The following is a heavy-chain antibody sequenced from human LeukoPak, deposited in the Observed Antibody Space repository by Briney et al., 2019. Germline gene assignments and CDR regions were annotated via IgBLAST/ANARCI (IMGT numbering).Heavy chain of an antibody. J-gene: IGHJ6*03. V-gene: IGHV4-34*01. CDR1: GGSFSGYY. CDR3: ARGNRVATIFGLDYYYYMDV. Sequence: SETLSLTCAVYGGSFSGYYWSWLRQPPGKGLEWIGEINHSGSTNYNPSLKSRVTISVNTSKNQFSLKLSSVTAADTAVYYCARGNRVATIFGLDYYYYMDVWGKGTTVTISS. D-gene: IGHD3-3*01. CDR2: INHSGST.